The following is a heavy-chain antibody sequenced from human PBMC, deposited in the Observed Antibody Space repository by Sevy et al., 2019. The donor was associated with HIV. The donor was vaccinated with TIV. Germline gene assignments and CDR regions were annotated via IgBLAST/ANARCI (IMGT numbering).Heavy chain of an antibody. V-gene: IGHV3-21*01. Sequence: GGSLRLSCAASGFTFSSYSMNWVRQAPGKGLEWVSSISSSSSYIYYADSVKGRFTISRGNAKNSLYLQMNSLRAEDTAVYYCARLPVVVTAINYWGQGTLVTVSS. CDR3: ARLPVVVTAINY. CDR1: GFTFSSYS. CDR2: ISSSSSYI. D-gene: IGHD2-21*02. J-gene: IGHJ4*02.